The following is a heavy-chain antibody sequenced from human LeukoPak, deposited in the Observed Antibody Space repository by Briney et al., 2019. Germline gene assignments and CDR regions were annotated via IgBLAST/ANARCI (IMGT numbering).Heavy chain of an antibody. CDR2: INPNSGGT. J-gene: IGHJ6*03. Sequence: AASVKVSCKASGYTFTGYYMHWVRQAPGQGLEWMGWINPNSGGTNYAQKFQGRVTMTRDTSISTAYMELSRLRSDDTAVYYCARTARYYYGSGSYYLPHPDREYYYMDVWGKGTTVTVSS. V-gene: IGHV1-2*02. CDR3: ARTARYYYGSGSYYLPHPDREYYYMDV. CDR1: GYTFTGYY. D-gene: IGHD3-10*01.